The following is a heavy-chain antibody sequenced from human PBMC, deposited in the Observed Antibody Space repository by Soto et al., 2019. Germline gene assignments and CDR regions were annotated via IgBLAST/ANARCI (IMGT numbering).Heavy chain of an antibody. CDR2: ISSSGSTI. D-gene: IGHD2-2*01. CDR1: GFTFSSYE. V-gene: IGHV3-48*03. CDR3: ARDHVACSSTSCYSSLDY. J-gene: IGHJ4*02. Sequence: EVQLVESGGGLVQPGGSLRLSCAASGFTFSSYEMNWVRQAPGKGLEWVSYISSSGSTIYYADSVKGRFTISRDNAKNSLYLQMNSLRAEDTAVYYCARDHVACSSTSCYSSLDYWGQGTLVTVSS.